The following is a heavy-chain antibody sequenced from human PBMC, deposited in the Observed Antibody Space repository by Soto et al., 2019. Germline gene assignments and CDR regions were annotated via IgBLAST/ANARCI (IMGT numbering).Heavy chain of an antibody. V-gene: IGHV3-15*07. CDR2: IKSKTSGETR. CDR3: AADYSGGTYPIDY. CDR1: GFPFTSAW. Sequence: EVQLVESGGGLVKAGESLRLSCVVSGFPFTSAWLHWVRQAPGKGLEWVARIKSKTSGETRDYAAPVKGRFTISRDDSKNTVWLQMNSLKSEDSVVYYCAADYSGGTYPIDYWGQGRLVTVSS. D-gene: IGHD1-26*01. J-gene: IGHJ4*02.